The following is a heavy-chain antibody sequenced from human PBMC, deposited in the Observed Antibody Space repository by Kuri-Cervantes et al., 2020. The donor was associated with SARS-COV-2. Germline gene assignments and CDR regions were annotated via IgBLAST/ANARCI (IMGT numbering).Heavy chain of an antibody. CDR2: IYYSGST. Sequence: SETLSLTCTVSGGSISSGGYYWSWIRQHPGKGLEWIGYIYYSGSTYYNPSLKSRVTISVDTSKNQFSLKLSSVTAADTAVYYCARASITIFGVVIGWLDPWGQGTLVTVSS. CDR1: GGSISSGGYY. J-gene: IGHJ5*02. D-gene: IGHD3-3*01. V-gene: IGHV4-31*03. CDR3: ARASITIFGVVIGWLDP.